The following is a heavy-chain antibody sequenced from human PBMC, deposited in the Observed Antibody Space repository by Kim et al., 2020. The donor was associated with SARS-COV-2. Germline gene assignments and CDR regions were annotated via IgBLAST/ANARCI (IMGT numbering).Heavy chain of an antibody. CDR2: IYSTGIT. D-gene: IGHD2-21*01. V-gene: IGHV3-53*05. J-gene: IGHJ5*02. CDR3: ARSKYDDGYSNWFDP. Sequence: GGSLRLSCAASGFTVSSNDMTWVRQAPGKGLEWVSVIYSTGITLYADSVKGRFTVSRDTSKNTLYLQMNSLRADDTAMYYCARSKYDDGYSNWFDPWGQGTLVIVSS. CDR1: GFTVSSND.